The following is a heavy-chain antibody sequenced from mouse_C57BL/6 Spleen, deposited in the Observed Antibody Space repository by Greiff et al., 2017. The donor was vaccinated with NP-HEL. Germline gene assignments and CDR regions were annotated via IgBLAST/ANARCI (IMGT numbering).Heavy chain of an antibody. CDR2: ISYDGSN. CDR1: GYSITSGYY. CDR3: ARDGTTVGARYFDV. Sequence: EVQLPQSGPGLVKPSQSLSLTCSVTGYSITSGYYWNWIRQFPGNKLEWMGYISYDGSNNYNPSLKNRISITRDTSKNQCFLKLNSVTTEDTATYYCARDGTTVGARYFDVWGTGTTVTVSS. D-gene: IGHD1-1*01. J-gene: IGHJ1*03. V-gene: IGHV3-6*01.